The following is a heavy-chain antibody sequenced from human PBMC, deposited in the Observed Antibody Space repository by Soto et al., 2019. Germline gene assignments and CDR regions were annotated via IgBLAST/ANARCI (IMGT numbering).Heavy chain of an antibody. D-gene: IGHD3-16*01. CDR1: GFSFDNYG. V-gene: IGHV3-23*01. J-gene: IGHJ4*02. CDR2: IKSDGSST. CDR3: AQLCLMTSSHKHYFNH. Sequence: GGSLRLSCVASGFSFDNYGMRWVRQAPGEGLEWVSAIKSDGSSTYYAASVEDRFTISRDNSKNTLYLQMNSLRAEDTAVYYCAQLCLMTSSHKHYFNHWGRGTLVTVSS.